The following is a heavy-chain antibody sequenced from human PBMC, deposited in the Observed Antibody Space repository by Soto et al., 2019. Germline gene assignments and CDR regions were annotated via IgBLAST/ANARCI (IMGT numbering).Heavy chain of an antibody. D-gene: IGHD3-10*01. J-gene: IGHJ4*02. CDR2: IGAYNGNT. V-gene: IGHV1-18*01. CDR3: ARDGEVSSYGSGNYPLGY. Sequence: QVQLVQSGAEVKKPGASVKVSCKASGYTFTNYDINWVRQAPGQGLEWMGWIGAYNGNTNYAQNLQGRVTLTTDASTSTAYMELRSLRSDDTAVYYCARDGEVSSYGSGNYPLGYWGQGTLVTVSS. CDR1: GYTFTNYD.